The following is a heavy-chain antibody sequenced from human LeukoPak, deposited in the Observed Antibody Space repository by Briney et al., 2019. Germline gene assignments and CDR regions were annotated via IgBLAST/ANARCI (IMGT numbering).Heavy chain of an antibody. CDR3: ASAIDLEWSYWYFDL. D-gene: IGHD3-3*01. V-gene: IGHV4-34*01. CDR1: GGSFSGYY. Sequence: SETLSLTCAVYGGSFSGYYWSWIRQPPGKGLKWIGEINHSGSTNYNPSLKSRVTISVDTSKNQFSLKLSSVTAADTAVYYCASAIDLEWSYWYFDLWGRGTLVTVSS. J-gene: IGHJ2*01. CDR2: INHSGST.